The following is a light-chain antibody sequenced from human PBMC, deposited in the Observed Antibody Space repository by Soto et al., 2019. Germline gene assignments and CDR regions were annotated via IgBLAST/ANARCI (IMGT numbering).Light chain of an antibody. CDR3: QPYGSSPRIT. V-gene: IGKV1-5*03. Sequence: DIQMAQSPSTLSASVGVRVMITCRAGRSISGWLAWYQQTPGKAPKLLLYRSSTLESGVPSRFSGSGSGTELTLTVSSLQPDDFAVYDCQPYGSSPRITFCQGTRLEIK. CDR1: RSISGW. J-gene: IGKJ5*01. CDR2: RSS.